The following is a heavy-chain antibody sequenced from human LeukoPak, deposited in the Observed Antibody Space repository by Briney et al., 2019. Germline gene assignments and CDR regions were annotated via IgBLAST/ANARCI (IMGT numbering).Heavy chain of an antibody. Sequence: NPSETLSLTCTVSGGSIVSSSFYWGWVRQSPGKGLEWIGTVFYSGTTYYNPSLRSRLTISIDVYKKQFSLKLNTATAADTAVYFCARHPNYYDNSVWNTDFDFWGQGILVTVSS. V-gene: IGHV4-39*01. J-gene: IGHJ4*02. CDR3: ARHPNYYDNSVWNTDFDF. CDR1: GGSIVSSSFY. CDR2: VFYSGTT. D-gene: IGHD3-22*01.